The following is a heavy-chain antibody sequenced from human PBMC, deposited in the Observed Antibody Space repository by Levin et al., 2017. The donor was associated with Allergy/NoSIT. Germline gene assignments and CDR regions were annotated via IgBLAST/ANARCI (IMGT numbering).Heavy chain of an antibody. V-gene: IGHV3-20*04. CDR2: INWNGGST. Sequence: GESLKISCAASGFTFDDYGMSWVRQAPGKGLEWVSGINWNGGSTGYADSVKGRFTISRDNAKNSLYLQMNSLRAEDTALYYCARVLDYYGSGREGSFDYWGQGTLVTVSS. J-gene: IGHJ4*02. D-gene: IGHD3-10*01. CDR3: ARVLDYYGSGREGSFDY. CDR1: GFTFDDYG.